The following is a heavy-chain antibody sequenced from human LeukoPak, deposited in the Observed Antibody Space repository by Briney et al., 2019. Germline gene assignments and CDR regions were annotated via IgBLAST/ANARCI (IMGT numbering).Heavy chain of an antibody. CDR1: GYTFTSYD. CDR2: MNPNSGNT. J-gene: IGHJ6*02. V-gene: IGHV1-8*01. Sequence: ASVTVSCKASGYTFTSYDINWVRQATGQGLEWMGWMNPNSGNTGYAQKFQGRVTMTRNTSISTAYMELSSLRSEDTAVYYCARGSSSGWYYYYYGMDVWGQGTTVTVSS. CDR3: ARGSSSGWYYYYYGMDV. D-gene: IGHD6-19*01.